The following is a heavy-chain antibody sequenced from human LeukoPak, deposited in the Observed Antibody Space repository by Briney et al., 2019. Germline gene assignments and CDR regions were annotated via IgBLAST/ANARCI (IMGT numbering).Heavy chain of an antibody. CDR3: ARGREQWPAQLDWYFDL. V-gene: IGHV4-34*01. D-gene: IGHD6-19*01. Sequence: PSETLSLTCAVYGGSFSGYYWSWIRQPPGKGLEWIGEINHSGSTNYNPSLKSRVTISVDTSKNQFSLKLSSVTAADTAVYYCARGREQWPAQLDWYFDLWGRGTLVTVSS. CDR2: INHSGST. CDR1: GGSFSGYY. J-gene: IGHJ2*01.